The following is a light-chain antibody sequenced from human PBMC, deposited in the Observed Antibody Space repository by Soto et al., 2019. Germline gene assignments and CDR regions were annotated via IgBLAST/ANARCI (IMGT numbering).Light chain of an antibody. CDR1: QVISSA. J-gene: IGKJ3*01. Sequence: AIQLTQSPSSLSASVGDRVTITCRASQVISSALAWYQQTPGKPPKLLIYDASSLEIGVPSRFSGSGSVTDLTFTISRLQPEHFATYYCQQFNNSPFTFGPGNKVDLK. V-gene: IGKV1D-13*01. CDR3: QQFNNSPFT. CDR2: DAS.